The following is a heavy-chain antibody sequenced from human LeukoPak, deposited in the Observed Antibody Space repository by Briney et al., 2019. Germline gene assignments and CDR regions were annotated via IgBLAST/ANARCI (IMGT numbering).Heavy chain of an antibody. Sequence: GGSLRLSCAASGFTFDDYAMHWVRQAPGKGLEWVSGISWNSGSIGYADSVKGRFTISRDNAKNSLYLQMNSLRAEDTALYYCAKATTGQQEWPFDYWGQGTLVTVSS. V-gene: IGHV3-9*01. D-gene: IGHD3-3*01. CDR3: AKATTGQQEWPFDY. CDR1: GFTFDDYA. CDR2: ISWNSGSI. J-gene: IGHJ4*02.